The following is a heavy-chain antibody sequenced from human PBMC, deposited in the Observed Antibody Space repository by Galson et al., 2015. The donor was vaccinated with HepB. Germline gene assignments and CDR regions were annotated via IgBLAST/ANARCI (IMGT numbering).Heavy chain of an antibody. Sequence: SLRLSCAASGFTFSDYYMTWIRQAPGKGLEWISYISTSGTYTNYADSVKGRFTISRDNAKNSLYLQMNSLRVEDTAVFYCARVATSDYGEHSHFDYWGQGTLVTVSS. V-gene: IGHV3-11*06. CDR2: ISTSGTYT. CDR3: ARVATSDYGEHSHFDY. D-gene: IGHD4-17*01. J-gene: IGHJ4*02. CDR1: GFTFSDYY.